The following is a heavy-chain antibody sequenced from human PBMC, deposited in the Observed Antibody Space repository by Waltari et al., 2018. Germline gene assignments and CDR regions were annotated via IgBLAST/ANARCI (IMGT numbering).Heavy chain of an antibody. V-gene: IGHV3-23*01. CDR1: GFTFSSYA. J-gene: IGHJ6*02. D-gene: IGHD3-22*01. CDR2: ISGSCGST. Sequence: EVQLLESGGGLVQPGGSLRLSCAASGFTFSSYAMSWVRQAPGKGLEWVSAISGSCGSTYYADAVKGRFTISRDKSKNTLYLQMNSLRAEDTAVYYCAKDLNYYDSSGYSGMDVWGQGTTVTVSS. CDR3: AKDLNYYDSSGYSGMDV.